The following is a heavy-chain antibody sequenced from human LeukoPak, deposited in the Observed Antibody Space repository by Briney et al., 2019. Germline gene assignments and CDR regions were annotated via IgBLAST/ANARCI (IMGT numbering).Heavy chain of an antibody. J-gene: IGHJ4*02. CDR2: ISGSGGST. CDR3: AKGTQWLLQYFDY. Sequence: GGSLRLPCAASGFTFSSYAMSWVRQAPGKGLEWVSAISGSGGSTYYADSVKGRFTISRDNSMNTLYLQMNSLRAEDTAVYYCAKGTQWLLQYFDYWGQGTLVTVSS. CDR1: GFTFSSYA. D-gene: IGHD6-19*01. V-gene: IGHV3-23*01.